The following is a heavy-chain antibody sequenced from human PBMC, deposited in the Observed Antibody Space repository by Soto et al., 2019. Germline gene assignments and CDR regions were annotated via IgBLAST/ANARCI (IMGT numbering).Heavy chain of an antibody. CDR1: GVTFSSYA. CDR3: ARVSADCISTSCYAPYYYYGMDV. CDR2: ISYDGSNK. J-gene: IGHJ6*02. Sequence: PGGSVGLSCAASGVTFSSYAMHWVRQAPGKGLEWVAVISYDGSNKYYADSVKGRFTISRDNSKNTLYLQMNSLRAEDTAVYYCARVSADCISTSCYAPYYYYGMDVWGQGTTVTVSS. V-gene: IGHV3-30-3*01. D-gene: IGHD2-2*01.